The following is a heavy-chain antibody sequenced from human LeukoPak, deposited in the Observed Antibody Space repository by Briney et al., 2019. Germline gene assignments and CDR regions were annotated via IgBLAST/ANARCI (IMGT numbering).Heavy chain of an antibody. V-gene: IGHV3-23*01. J-gene: IGHJ4*02. CDR2: ISGSGGST. D-gene: IGHD5-18*01. Sequence: GGSLRLSCAASGFSFSSYAMSWVRQAPGKGLEWVSGISGSGGSTYYADSVKGRFTISRDNAKNSLFLQMNSLRVGDTAVYYCARDKAPHSYGYFDYWGQGTLVTVSS. CDR3: ARDKAPHSYGYFDY. CDR1: GFSFSSYA.